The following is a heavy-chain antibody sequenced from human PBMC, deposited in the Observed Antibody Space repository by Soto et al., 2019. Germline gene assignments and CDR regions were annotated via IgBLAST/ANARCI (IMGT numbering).Heavy chain of an antibody. D-gene: IGHD4-17*01. CDR2: IKNRADGGTT. V-gene: IGHV3-15*01. CDR3: TTDPGDYEDF. J-gene: IGHJ4*02. CDR1: GITFTNAW. Sequence: LRLSCAASGITFTNAWMSWVRQAPGKGLEWVGRIKNRADGGTTDHAAPVRGRFTISRDDSKNTLFLQMNSLEAEDTAVYYCTTDPGDYEDFWGQGTLVTVSS.